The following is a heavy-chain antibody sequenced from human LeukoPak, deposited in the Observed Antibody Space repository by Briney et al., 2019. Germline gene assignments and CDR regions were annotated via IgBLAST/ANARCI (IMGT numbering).Heavy chain of an antibody. V-gene: IGHV3-23*01. D-gene: IGHD3-10*01. CDR3: AKGSSMYYGSGSFSVY. Sequence: GGSLRLSCAASGFTFSSYAMSWVRQAPGKGLEWVSVISASGGKTSYADSVKGRFTVSRDNSKNTPYLQMNSLRAEDTAVYYCAKGSSMYYGSGSFSVYWGQGTLVTVSS. CDR1: GFTFSSYA. J-gene: IGHJ4*02. CDR2: ISASGGKT.